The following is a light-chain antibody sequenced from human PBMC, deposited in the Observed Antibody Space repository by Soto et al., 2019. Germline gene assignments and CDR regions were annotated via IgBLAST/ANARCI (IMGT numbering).Light chain of an antibody. CDR2: GAS. V-gene: IGKV3-15*01. CDR3: QQYINSWT. J-gene: IGKJ1*01. CDR1: QSVSSN. Sequence: EIVMTQSPATLSVSPGERVTLSCRVSQSVSSNLAWYQQKPGQSPRLLIYGASTRATGIPARFSGSGSGTEFTLTISSLQSEDFAVYYCQQYINSWTFGQGTKVDIK.